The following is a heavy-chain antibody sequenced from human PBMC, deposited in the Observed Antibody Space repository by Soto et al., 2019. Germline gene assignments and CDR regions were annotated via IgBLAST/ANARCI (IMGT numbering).Heavy chain of an antibody. CDR3: VRDRYSSSGWFDP. D-gene: IGHD3-10*01. CDR2: TYYRSRFFS. CDR1: GDSVSSYSAA. V-gene: IGHV6-1*01. J-gene: IGHJ5*02. Sequence: PSQTLSLTCAISGDSVSSYSAAWNWIRQSPSGGLELLGRTYYRSRFFSDYAESVKSRIIINPDTSKNQFSLQLKSVTPEDTAVYYCVRDRYSSSGWFDPWGQGNPVTVSS.